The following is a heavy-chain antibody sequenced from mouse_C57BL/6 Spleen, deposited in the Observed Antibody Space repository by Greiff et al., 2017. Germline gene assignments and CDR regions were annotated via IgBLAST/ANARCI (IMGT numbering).Heavy chain of an antibody. Sequence: QVQLQQSGAELMKPGASVKLSCKATGYTFTGYWIEWVKQRPGHGLEWIGEILPGSGSTNYNAKFKGKATFTADTSSSTAYMQLSSLTTEDSAIYYCARRYSPFAYWGQGTTLTVSS. D-gene: IGHD2-12*01. CDR1: GYTFTGYW. V-gene: IGHV1-9*01. J-gene: IGHJ2*01. CDR3: ARRYSPFAY. CDR2: ILPGSGST.